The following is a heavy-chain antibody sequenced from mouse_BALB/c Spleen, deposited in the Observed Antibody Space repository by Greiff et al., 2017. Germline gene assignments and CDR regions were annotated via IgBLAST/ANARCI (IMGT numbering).Heavy chain of an antibody. V-gene: IGHV1S127*01. CDR2: LDPSDSYT. D-gene: IGHD4-1*01. J-gene: IGHJ1*01. CDR3: AGGEWDY. CDR1: GYTFTSYW. Sequence: QVQLQQPGAELVKPGASVKMSCKASGYTFTSYWMHWVKQSPAQGLEWIGLLDPSDSYTSYNQKFKGKATLTVDTSSSTAYMQLSSLASEDSAVYYCAGGEWDYWGEGTRVTVSA.